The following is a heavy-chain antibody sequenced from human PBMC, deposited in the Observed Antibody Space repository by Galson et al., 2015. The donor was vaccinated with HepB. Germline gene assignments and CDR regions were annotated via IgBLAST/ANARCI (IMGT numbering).Heavy chain of an antibody. CDR3: ARDGTDFWSGYIVSVDYYYYYMDV. Sequence: SLRLSCAASGFTFSSYSMNWVRQAPGKGLEWVSSISSSSSYIYYADSVKGRFTISRDNAKNSLYLQMNSLRAEDTAVYYCARDGTDFWSGYIVSVDYYYYYMDVWGKGTTVTVSS. D-gene: IGHD3-3*01. J-gene: IGHJ6*03. CDR2: ISSSSSYI. V-gene: IGHV3-21*01. CDR1: GFTFSSYS.